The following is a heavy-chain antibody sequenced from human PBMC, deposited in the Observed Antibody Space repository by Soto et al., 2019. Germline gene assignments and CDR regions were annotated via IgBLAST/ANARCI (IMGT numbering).Heavy chain of an antibody. CDR2: ISGSGGST. CDR3: AKASLAARLPYYYYGMDV. CDR1: GFTFSSYA. V-gene: IGHV3-23*01. J-gene: IGHJ6*02. D-gene: IGHD6-6*01. Sequence: HPGGSLRLSCAASGFTFSSYAMSWVRQAPGKGLEWVSAISGSGGSTYYADSVKGRFTISRDNSKNTLYLQMNSLRAEDTAVYYCAKASLAARLPYYYYGMDVWGQGTTVTVSS.